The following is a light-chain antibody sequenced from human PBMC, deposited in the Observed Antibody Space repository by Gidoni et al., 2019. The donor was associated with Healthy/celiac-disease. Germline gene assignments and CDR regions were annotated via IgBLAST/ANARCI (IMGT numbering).Light chain of an antibody. CDR3: MQALQTIFT. Sequence: DIVMTQSPLSLPVTPGEPASISCRSSQSLLHSNGYNYLDWYLQKPGQSPQLLIYLGSNRASGVPDRFSGSGSGTDFTLKISRVEAEDVGVYYCMQALQTIFTFGPGTKVEIK. CDR2: LGS. CDR1: QSLLHSNGYNY. V-gene: IGKV2-28*01. J-gene: IGKJ3*01.